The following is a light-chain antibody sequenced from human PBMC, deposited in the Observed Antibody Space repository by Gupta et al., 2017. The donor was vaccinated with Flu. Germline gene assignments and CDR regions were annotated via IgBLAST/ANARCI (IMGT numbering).Light chain of an antibody. J-gene: IGLJ3*02. CDR1: AGAVISYYY. V-gene: IGLV7-43*01. CDR3: LIMYGNAWV. CDR2: KTG. Sequence: QTVVTQASSLTLPPGGTVTLTCASSAGAVISYYYPNWLQQKAGQAPRALIYKTGNKHSWTPARFSGSLLGGKAALTLSGAQPEDEADYYCLIMYGNAWVFGGGTKLTVL.